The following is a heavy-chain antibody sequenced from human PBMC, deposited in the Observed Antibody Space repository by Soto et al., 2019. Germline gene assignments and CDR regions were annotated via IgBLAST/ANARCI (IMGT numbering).Heavy chain of an antibody. Sequence: ESRKISCRVSECSFPSQWIGWVRQTPGKGLEWMGIIYPGDSDTRYSPSFQGQVTISADKSISTAYLQWSSLKASDTAMYYCARLEDIWGQGTMVTVSS. CDR2: IYPGDSDT. V-gene: IGHV5-51*01. CDR1: ECSFPSQW. J-gene: IGHJ3*02. D-gene: IGHD1-1*01. CDR3: ARLEDI.